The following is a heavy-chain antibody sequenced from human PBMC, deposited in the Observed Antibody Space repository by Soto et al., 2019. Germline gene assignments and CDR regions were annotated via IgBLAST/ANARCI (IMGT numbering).Heavy chain of an antibody. CDR1: GFTFSSYA. D-gene: IGHD3-9*01. Sequence: PGGSLRLSCAASGFTFSSYAMSWVRQAPGKGLEWVSVISGSGGSTYYADSVKGRFTISRDNSKNTLYLQMNSLRVEDTAVYYCAKDLDDILTGYFLGASQVIPTLLDYWGQGTLVTVSS. CDR3: AKDLDDILTGYFLGASQVIPTLLDY. CDR2: ISGSGGST. J-gene: IGHJ4*02. V-gene: IGHV3-23*01.